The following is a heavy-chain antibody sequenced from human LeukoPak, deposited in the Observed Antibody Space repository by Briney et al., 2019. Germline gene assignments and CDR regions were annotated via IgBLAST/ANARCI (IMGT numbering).Heavy chain of an antibody. CDR3: AKDFFSGTYLFDY. J-gene: IGHJ4*02. D-gene: IGHD1-26*01. CDR2: IAYDGTNK. CDR1: GFTFSTYA. V-gene: IGHV3-30*18. Sequence: PGGSLRLSCAVSGFTFSTYAMHWVRQAPGKGLEWVADIAYDGTNKYYADSLKGRFTISRDNSRNTLYLQMNSLRAEDTAVYYCAKDFFSGTYLFDYWGQGTLVTVSS.